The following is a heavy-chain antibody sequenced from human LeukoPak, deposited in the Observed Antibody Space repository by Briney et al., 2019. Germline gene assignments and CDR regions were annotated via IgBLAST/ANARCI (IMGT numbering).Heavy chain of an antibody. Sequence: GGSLRLSCEASGFTFSSYAVTWVRQAPGKGLEWVSGITGSGDTTFYADSVKGRFTISRDNSKNTLYLQMHSLRAEDTAGYYCVKDYSTIPAAANPLFDYWGQGALVTVSS. V-gene: IGHV3-23*01. CDR3: VKDYSTIPAAANPLFDY. D-gene: IGHD6-13*01. CDR1: GFTFSSYA. J-gene: IGHJ4*02. CDR2: ITGSGDTT.